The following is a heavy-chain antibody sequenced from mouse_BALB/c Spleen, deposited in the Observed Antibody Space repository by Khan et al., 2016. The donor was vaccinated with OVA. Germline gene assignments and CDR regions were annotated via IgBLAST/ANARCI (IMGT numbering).Heavy chain of an antibody. V-gene: IGHV2-9*02. CDR3: ARLEDI. CDR1: GFSLTGYG. J-gene: IGHJ2*01. Sequence: QVQLKESGPGLVAPSQSLSITCTVSGFSLTGYGVHWVRQPPGKGLEWLGVIWAGGSTNYNSALMSKLSISKDNSKSQVSLKMNSLQTDGTAMDYCARLEDIWGQGTTLTVSS. D-gene: IGHD1-3*01. CDR2: IWAGGST.